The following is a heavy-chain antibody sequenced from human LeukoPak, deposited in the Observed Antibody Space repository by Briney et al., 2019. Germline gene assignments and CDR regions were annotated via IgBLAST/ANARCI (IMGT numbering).Heavy chain of an antibody. CDR2: IFNSGST. CDR1: GGSLSSSKYY. CDR3: ARSNDGWFGELLSPWAFDI. D-gene: IGHD3-10*01. Sequence: SETLSLTCTVSGGSLSSSKYYWGWIRQPPGKGLEWIGTIFNSGSTHYNPSLKSRVTISVDTSKNQFSLNLSSVTAADTAVYYCARSNDGWFGELLSPWAFDIWGQGTMVTVSS. J-gene: IGHJ3*02. V-gene: IGHV4-39*01.